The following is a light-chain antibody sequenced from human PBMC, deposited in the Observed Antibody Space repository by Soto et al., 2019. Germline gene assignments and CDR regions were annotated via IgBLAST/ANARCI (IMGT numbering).Light chain of an antibody. J-gene: IGLJ2*01. CDR1: SSNIGARYD. Sequence: QSVLTQPPSVSGAPGQRVTISCTGTSSNIGARYDVHWYQHLPGRAPKLLIYNNIHRPSGVPDRFSGSRSGTSASLAISGLQAEDEADYYCQSYDSSLSGSIFGGGTQLTVL. CDR2: NNI. CDR3: QSYDSSLSGSI. V-gene: IGLV1-40*01.